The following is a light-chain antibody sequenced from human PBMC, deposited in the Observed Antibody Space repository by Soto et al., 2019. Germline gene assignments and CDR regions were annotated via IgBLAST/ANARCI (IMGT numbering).Light chain of an antibody. CDR3: QQFAHWPPYT. CDR2: RAS. Sequence: IVMTQSPATLSVSLGERATLSCRASQNIYINVAWYQQTPGQAPRLLIYRASTRAPGIPARFSGTGSGTEFTLTITSLQSDDFAVYYCQQFAHWPPYTFGQGTKLEIK. V-gene: IGKV3-15*01. CDR1: QNIYIN. J-gene: IGKJ2*01.